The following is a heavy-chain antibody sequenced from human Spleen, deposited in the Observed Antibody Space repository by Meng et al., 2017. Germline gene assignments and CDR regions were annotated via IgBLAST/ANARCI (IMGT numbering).Heavy chain of an antibody. D-gene: IGHD2-2*01. CDR2: IYWDDDK. CDR1: GFSLTTSGVG. CDR3: AHRPAALIIVARTTSTCFYY. J-gene: IGHJ4*02. Sequence: SGPTLVKPTQTLTLTCTFSGFSLTTSGVGVGGIRQPPGKALECLALIYWDDDKWYNPSLKSRLTITKDTSKNEVVLTMTNMDPVDTATYFGAHRPAALIIVARTTSTCFYYWGQGTLVTVPQ. V-gene: IGHV2-5*02.